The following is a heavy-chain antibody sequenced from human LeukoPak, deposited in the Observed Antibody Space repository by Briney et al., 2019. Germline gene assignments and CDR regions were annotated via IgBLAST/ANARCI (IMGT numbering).Heavy chain of an antibody. CDR2: ISGDRTGT. V-gene: IGHV3-23*01. Sequence: GGSLRLSCAASGLTFSSYAMSWVRQAPGKGLEWVSAISGDRTGTYYTVSVKGRFTISRDNSKNILFLQMNSLRVEDTAVYYCAKGGISSVFHAFDIWGQGTMVTVSS. CDR3: AKGGISSVFHAFDI. CDR1: GLTFSSYA. J-gene: IGHJ3*02. D-gene: IGHD1-14*01.